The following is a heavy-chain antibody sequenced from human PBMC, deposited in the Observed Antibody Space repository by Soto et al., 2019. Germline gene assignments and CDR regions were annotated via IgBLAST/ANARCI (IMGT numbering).Heavy chain of an antibody. CDR3: ARQGWSNVDY. CDR1: GGSISSHF. J-gene: IGHJ4*02. CDR2: IYYSGNT. V-gene: IGHV4-59*08. D-gene: IGHD6-19*01. Sequence: QVQLQESGPGLVKPSETLSLTCTVSGGSISSHFWSWIRQPPGKGLEWIGYIYYSGNTNYNPSLRSRVTISVDTSKNQFSPKLSSVTAADTAVYYCARQGWSNVDYWGQGTLVTVSS.